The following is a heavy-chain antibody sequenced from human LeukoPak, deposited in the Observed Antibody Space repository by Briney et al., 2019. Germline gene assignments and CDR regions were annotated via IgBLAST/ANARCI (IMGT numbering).Heavy chain of an antibody. CDR2: INHSGST. V-gene: IGHV4-34*01. CDR1: GGSFSGYY. D-gene: IGHD3-16*02. CDR3: ASSRRYYDYVWGSYRYHYYGMDV. Sequence: PSETLSPTCAVYGGSFSGYYWSWIRQPPGKGLEWIGEINHSGSTNYNPSLKSRVTISVDTSKNQFSLKLSSVTAADTAVYYCASSRRYYDYVWGSYRYHYYGMDVWGQGTTVTVSS. J-gene: IGHJ6*02.